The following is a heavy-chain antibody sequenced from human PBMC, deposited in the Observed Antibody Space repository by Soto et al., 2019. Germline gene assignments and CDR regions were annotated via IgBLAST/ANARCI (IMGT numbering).Heavy chain of an antibody. Sequence: QVQLVQSGAEVKKPGASVKVSCKASGYTFTSDGISRVRQAPGQGLEWMGWISAYNGNTNYAQKLQGRVTMTTDTFTSTAYMELRSLRSDDTAVYYCARYIYDYYWWGVVITVADWFDPWGQGTLVTVSS. D-gene: IGHD3-22*01. CDR1: GYTFTSDG. J-gene: IGHJ5*02. CDR2: ISAYNGNT. CDR3: ARYIYDYYWWGVVITVADWFDP. V-gene: IGHV1-18*01.